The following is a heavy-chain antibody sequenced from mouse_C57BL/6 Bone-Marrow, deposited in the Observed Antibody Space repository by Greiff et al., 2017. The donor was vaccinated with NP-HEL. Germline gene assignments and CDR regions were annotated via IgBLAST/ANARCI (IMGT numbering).Heavy chain of an antibody. CDR1: GYTFTSYW. Sequence: QVQLKQPGAELVKPGASVKMSCKASGYTFTSYWITWVKQRPGQGLEWIGDIYPGSGSTNYNEKFKSKATLTVDTSSSTAYMQLSSLTSEDSAVYYCARRATVVATRYFDVWGTGTTVTVSS. J-gene: IGHJ1*03. CDR3: ARRATVVATRYFDV. D-gene: IGHD1-1*01. CDR2: IYPGSGST. V-gene: IGHV1-55*01.